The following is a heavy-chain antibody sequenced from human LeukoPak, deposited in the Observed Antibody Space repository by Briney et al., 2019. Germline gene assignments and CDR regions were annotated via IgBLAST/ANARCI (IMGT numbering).Heavy chain of an antibody. D-gene: IGHD1-26*01. CDR1: DASLSGLR. J-gene: IGHJ5*02. CDR2: MDHTGAT. V-gene: IGHV4-34*01. Sequence: SETLSLTCGVFDASLSGLRWSWIRQPPGKGLEWIGEMDHTGATTYNPSLKSRLTMSVDTSKSHFSLQLSSVTAVDTGVYYCARGSPYAWELQQSWGQGALVTVSS. CDR3: ARGSPYAWELQQS.